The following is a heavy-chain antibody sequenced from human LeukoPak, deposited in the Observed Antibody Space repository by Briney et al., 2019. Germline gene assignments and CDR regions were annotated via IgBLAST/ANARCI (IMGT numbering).Heavy chain of an antibody. J-gene: IGHJ4*02. D-gene: IGHD6-13*01. Sequence: GSLRLSCAASGFTFSSYAMTWVRQAPGKGLEWIGEINHSGSTNYNPSLKSRVTISVDTSKNQFSLKLSSVTAADTAVYYCARGPGRSIAAAGPFDYWGQGTLVTVSS. CDR3: ARGPGRSIAAAGPFDY. CDR1: GFTFSSYA. CDR2: INHSGST. V-gene: IGHV4-34*01.